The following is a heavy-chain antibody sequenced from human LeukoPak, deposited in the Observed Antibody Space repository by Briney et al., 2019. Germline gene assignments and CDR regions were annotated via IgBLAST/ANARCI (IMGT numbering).Heavy chain of an antibody. D-gene: IGHD6-6*01. J-gene: IGHJ4*02. CDR3: ARRGGSSSTTLDF. Sequence: GESLKISCKGSGYRFTTYWVAWVRQMPGKGLEWMGSIYPGDSDTRYSPSFQGQVTISADKSINTAYLHWSSLEASDTPMYYCARRGGSSSTTLDFWGQGSLVTVSS. CDR1: GYRFTTYW. V-gene: IGHV5-51*01. CDR2: IYPGDSDT.